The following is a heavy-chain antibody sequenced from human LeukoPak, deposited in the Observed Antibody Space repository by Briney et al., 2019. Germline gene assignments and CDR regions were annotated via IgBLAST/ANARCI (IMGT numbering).Heavy chain of an antibody. CDR2: INPNSGDT. Sequence: GASVKVSCKASGYTFTGYYMHWVRQAPGQGLEWMGWINPNSGDTNYAQKFQGRVTMTRDTSISTAYMELSRLRSDDTAVYYCVRAGAARPRAYYFDYWGQGTLVTVSS. CDR3: VRAGAARPRAYYFDY. V-gene: IGHV1-2*02. D-gene: IGHD6-6*01. CDR1: GYTFTGYY. J-gene: IGHJ4*02.